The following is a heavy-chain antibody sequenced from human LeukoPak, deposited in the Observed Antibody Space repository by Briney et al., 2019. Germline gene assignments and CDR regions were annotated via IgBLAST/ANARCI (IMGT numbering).Heavy chain of an antibody. V-gene: IGHV3-23*01. J-gene: IGHJ4*02. CDR3: AKDPLAPYYFDY. CDR1: GFTFSSYA. CDR2: ISGSGGST. Sequence: PGGSLRLSCAASGFTFSSYAMSWVRQAPGKGLEWVAAISGSGGSTYYADSVKGRFTISRDNSKNTLYLQMNSLRAEDTAVYYCAKDPLAPYYFDYWGQGTLVTVSS.